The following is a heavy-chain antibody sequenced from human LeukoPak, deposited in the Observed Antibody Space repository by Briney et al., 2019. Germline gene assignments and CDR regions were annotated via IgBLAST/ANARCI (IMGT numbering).Heavy chain of an antibody. D-gene: IGHD6-13*01. Sequence: SETLSLTCAVSGGSISSSNWWSWVRQPPGKGREWIGEIYHSGSTNYNPSLKSRVTMSVDTSKNQFSLKLSSVTAADTAVYYCAREGPAWQLGTKNWFDPWGQGTLVTVSS. CDR1: GGSISSSNW. V-gene: IGHV4-4*02. J-gene: IGHJ5*02. CDR3: AREGPAWQLGTKNWFDP. CDR2: IYHSGST.